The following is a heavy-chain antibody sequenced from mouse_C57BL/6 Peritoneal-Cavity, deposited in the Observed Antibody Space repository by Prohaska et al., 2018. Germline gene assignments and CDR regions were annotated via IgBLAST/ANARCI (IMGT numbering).Heavy chain of an antibody. CDR3: ARGGGGYFDV. J-gene: IGHJ1*03. Sequence: SVKLSCKASGYTFTSYVINWVKQRPGQGLEWIGWIYPRDGSTKYNEKFKGKATLTVDTSSSTAYMELHSLASRNGAVYCCARGGGGYFDVWGTGTTVTVSS. CDR2: IYPRDGST. CDR1: GYTFTSYV. V-gene: IGHV1-85*01.